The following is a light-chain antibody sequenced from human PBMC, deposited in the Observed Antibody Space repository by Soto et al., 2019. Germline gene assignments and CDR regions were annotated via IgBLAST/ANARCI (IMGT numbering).Light chain of an antibody. V-gene: IGKV3-11*01. CDR1: QSVSSY. Sequence: EIVLTHYPDPLSLSPGERATLSCRASQSVSSYLAWYQQKPGQAPRLLIYDASNGATGIPARFSGSGSGTYFTLTISSLEPEDFAVYYCQLRDTFGQGTNLDIK. CDR3: QLRDT. J-gene: IGKJ2*01. CDR2: DAS.